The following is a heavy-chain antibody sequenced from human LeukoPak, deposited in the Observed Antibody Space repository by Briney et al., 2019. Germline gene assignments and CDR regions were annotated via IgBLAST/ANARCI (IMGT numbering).Heavy chain of an antibody. CDR1: GYTFTGYY. CDR2: INPNSGGT. V-gene: IGHV1-2*02. J-gene: IGHJ4*02. D-gene: IGHD5-18*01. Sequence: ASVTVSCKASGYTFTGYYMHWVRQAPGQGLEWMGWINPNSGGTNYAQKFQGRVTMTRDTSISTAYMELSRLRSDDTAVYYGARDVSDSYGPPKHYYFDYWGQGTLVTVSS. CDR3: ARDVSDSYGPPKHYYFDY.